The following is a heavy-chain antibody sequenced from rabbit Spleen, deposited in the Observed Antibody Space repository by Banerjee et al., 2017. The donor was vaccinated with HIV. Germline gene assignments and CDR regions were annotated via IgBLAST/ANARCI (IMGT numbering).Heavy chain of an antibody. Sequence: LEESGGGLVKPGGTLTLTCSVSGFSFSSNWICWVRQAPGKGLEWIACINTSTGVTVYANWPKGRFTISKTSSTTVTLQMTSLTAADTATYFCARNYVNAFDPWGQGTLVTVS. CDR1: GFSFSSNW. D-gene: IGHD1-1*01. V-gene: IGHV1S45*01. J-gene: IGHJ2*01. CDR3: ARNYVNAFDP. CDR2: INTSTGVT.